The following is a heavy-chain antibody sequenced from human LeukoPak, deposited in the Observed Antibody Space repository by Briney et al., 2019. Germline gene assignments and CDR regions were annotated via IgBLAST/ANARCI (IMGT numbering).Heavy chain of an antibody. CDR2: INWNGGST. Sequence: PGGSLRLSCAASGFTFDDYGMSWARQAPGKGLEWVSGINWNGGSTGYADSVKGRFTISRDNAKNSLYLQMNSLRAEDTALYYCASITIFGVASLWGQGTLVTVSS. V-gene: IGHV3-20*04. J-gene: IGHJ4*02. CDR1: GFTFDDYG. D-gene: IGHD3-3*01. CDR3: ASITIFGVASL.